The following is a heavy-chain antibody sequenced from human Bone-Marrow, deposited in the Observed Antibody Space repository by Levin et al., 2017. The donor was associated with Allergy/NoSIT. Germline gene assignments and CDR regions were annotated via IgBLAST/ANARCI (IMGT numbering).Heavy chain of an antibody. D-gene: IGHD6-13*01. CDR3: ARGYSSSWYFDY. Sequence: SPTLSLTCAVYGGSFSGSYWSWLRQPPGKGLEWIGEINHSGSTNYNPSLKSRVTISVDTSKNQFSLKLSSVTAADTAVYYCARGYSSSWYFDYWGQGTLVTVSS. V-gene: IGHV4-34*01. CDR2: INHSGST. J-gene: IGHJ4*02. CDR1: GGSFSGSY.